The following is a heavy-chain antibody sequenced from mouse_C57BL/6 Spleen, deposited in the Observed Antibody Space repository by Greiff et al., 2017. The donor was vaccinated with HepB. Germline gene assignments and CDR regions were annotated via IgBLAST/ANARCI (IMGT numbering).Heavy chain of an antibody. CDR3: ARHEAYYGNLYYAMDY. J-gene: IGHJ4*01. CDR1: GYTFTEYT. Sequence: QVQLKQSGAELVKPGASVKLSCKASGYTFTEYTIHWVKQRSGQGLEWIGWFYPGSGSIKYNEKFKDKATLTADKSSSTVYMELSRLTSEDSAVYFCARHEAYYGNLYYAMDYWGQGTSVTVSS. CDR2: FYPGSGSI. D-gene: IGHD2-10*01. V-gene: IGHV1-62-2*01.